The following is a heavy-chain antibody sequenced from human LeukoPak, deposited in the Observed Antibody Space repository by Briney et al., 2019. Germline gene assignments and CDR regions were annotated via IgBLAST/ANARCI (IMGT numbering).Heavy chain of an antibody. D-gene: IGHD3-22*01. V-gene: IGHV1-18*01. CDR1: GYIFTSYG. CDR2: ISAYNGNT. CDR3: ARDGHRMYYYGSSDYRSDS. J-gene: IGHJ4*02. Sequence: GASVKVSCKASGYIFTSYGISWVRQAPGQGLEWMGWISAYNGNTHYAQKVQGRVTMTTDASTSTVYMELRSLRSDDTAVYYCARDGHRMYYYGSSDYRSDSWGQGTLVTVSS.